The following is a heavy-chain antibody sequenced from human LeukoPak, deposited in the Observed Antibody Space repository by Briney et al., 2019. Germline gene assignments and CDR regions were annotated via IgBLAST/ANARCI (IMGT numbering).Heavy chain of an antibody. D-gene: IGHD5-18*01. CDR2: TNQDESER. J-gene: IGHJ4*02. CDR3: VRDRSYGAFDY. V-gene: IGHV3-7*03. Sequence: GGSLRLSCVASGFTFNNHWMSWVRQAPGKGLEWVANTNQDESERNYVDSVEGRFTISRDNAKNSLYLQMNSLRAEDTAFYHCVRDRSYGAFDYWGQGTLVTVSS. CDR1: GFTFNNHW.